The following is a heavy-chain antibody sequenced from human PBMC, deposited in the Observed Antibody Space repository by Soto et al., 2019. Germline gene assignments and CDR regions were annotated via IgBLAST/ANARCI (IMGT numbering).Heavy chain of an antibody. Sequence: PGESLKISCKGSGYMFTSYWIGWVRQMPGKGLEWMGIIHGGDSNTRCSPSFDGQVTISTDKSINTAYLQWSSLKASDTAMYYCARRITSSTGWDYWGQGTLVTVS. J-gene: IGHJ4*02. V-gene: IGHV5-51*01. CDR1: GYMFTSYW. CDR3: ARRITSSTGWDY. CDR2: IHGGDSNT. D-gene: IGHD6-19*01.